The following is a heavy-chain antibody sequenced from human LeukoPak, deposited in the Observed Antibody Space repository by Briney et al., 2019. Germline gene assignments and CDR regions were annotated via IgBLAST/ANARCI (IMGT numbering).Heavy chain of an antibody. J-gene: IGHJ4*02. D-gene: IGHD2-21*01. CDR3: THMSSVPDRFTS. Sequence: GGSLRLSCEVYGLIFRDAWVSWVRQAPGKGLEWVGRIKSQGGGGTRDYGAPVKGRFSISRDDSRNTIYLQMKSLKTEDTGIYYFTHMSSVPDRFTSWGQGTLLTVSS. V-gene: IGHV3-15*01. CDR2: IKSQGGGGTR. CDR1: GLIFRDAW.